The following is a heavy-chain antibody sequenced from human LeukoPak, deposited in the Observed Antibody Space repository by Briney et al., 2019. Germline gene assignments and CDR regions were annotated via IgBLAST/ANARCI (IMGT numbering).Heavy chain of an antibody. CDR3: ARDLNYVTLGYDILADVAYYFDY. CDR1: GYTFTMYG. Sequence: ASVKVSCKASGYTFTMYGITWVRQAPGQGLQWLGWISPHNGNTKYAQDLQGRVSMTTDTSTSTAYLELRSLRSDDTAIYYCARDLNYVTLGYDILADVAYYFDYSGERSPGTASS. D-gene: IGHD3-9*01. CDR2: ISPHNGNT. J-gene: IGHJ4*02. V-gene: IGHV1-18*01.